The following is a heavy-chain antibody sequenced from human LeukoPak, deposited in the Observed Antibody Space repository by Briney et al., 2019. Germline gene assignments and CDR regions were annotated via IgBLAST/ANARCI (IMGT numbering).Heavy chain of an antibody. Sequence: GASVKVSCKASGGTFSSYAISWVRQAPGKGLEWVSVIYSGGSTYYADSVKGRFTISRDNSKNTLYLQMNSLRAEDTAVYYCATQGPVVAAGFGLDYWGQGTLVTVSS. CDR2: IYSGGST. V-gene: IGHV3-53*01. D-gene: IGHD2-15*01. CDR1: GGTFSSYA. CDR3: ATQGPVVAAGFGLDY. J-gene: IGHJ4*02.